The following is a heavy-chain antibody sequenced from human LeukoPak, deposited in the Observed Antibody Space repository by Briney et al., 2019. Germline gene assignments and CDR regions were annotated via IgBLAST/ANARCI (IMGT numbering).Heavy chain of an antibody. CDR2: ISGSGGST. CDR3: AKDAGIAAGLHATSIDY. J-gene: IGHJ4*02. D-gene: IGHD6-13*01. V-gene: IGHV3-23*01. CDR1: GFTFSSYA. Sequence: PGGSLRLSCAASGFTFSSYAMSWVRQAPGKGLEWVSAISGSGGSTYYADSVKGRFTISRDNSKNTLYLQMNSLGAEDTAVYYCAKDAGIAAGLHATSIDYWGQGTLVTVSS.